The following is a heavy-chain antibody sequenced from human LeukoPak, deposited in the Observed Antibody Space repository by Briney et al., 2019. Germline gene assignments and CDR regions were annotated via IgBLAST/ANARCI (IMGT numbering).Heavy chain of an antibody. Sequence: GGSLRPSCAASGFTFSSYAMSWVRQAPGKGLEWVSAISGSGGSTYYADSVKGRFTISRDNSKNTLYLQMNSLRAEDTAVYYCAKGGERRKLYYYGMDVWGQGTTVTVSS. J-gene: IGHJ6*02. CDR2: ISGSGGST. CDR3: AKGGERRKLYYYGMDV. CDR1: GFTFSSYA. V-gene: IGHV3-23*01.